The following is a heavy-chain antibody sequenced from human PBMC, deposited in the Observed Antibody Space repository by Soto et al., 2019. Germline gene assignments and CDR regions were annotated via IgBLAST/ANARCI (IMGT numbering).Heavy chain of an antibody. CDR1: GYTFTSYA. D-gene: IGHD6-13*01. J-gene: IGHJ4*02. Sequence: ASVKVSCKASGYTFTSYAIDWVRQAPGQRLEWMGWINAGNGNTKYSQKFQGRVTFTGDTSAGTAYMELSSLTSEDTAIYYCARDDSGYSRSWYIDYFNYWGQGTLVTVSS. CDR2: INAGNGNT. CDR3: ARDDSGYSRSWYIDYFNY. V-gene: IGHV1-3*01.